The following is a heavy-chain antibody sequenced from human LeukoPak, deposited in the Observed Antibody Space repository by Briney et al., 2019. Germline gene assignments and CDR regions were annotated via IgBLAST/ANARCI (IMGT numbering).Heavy chain of an antibody. J-gene: IGHJ6*02. D-gene: IGHD3-22*01. CDR2: ISYDGSNK. CDR1: GFTFSSYG. Sequence: GGSLRLSCAASGFTFSSYGMHWVRQAPGKGLEWVAVISYDGSNKYYADSVKGRFTISRDNSKNTLYLQMNSLRAEDTAVYYCAKAHSYYDSSGYYYYYGMDVWGQGTTVTVSS. CDR3: AKAHSYYDSSGYYYYYGMDV. V-gene: IGHV3-30*18.